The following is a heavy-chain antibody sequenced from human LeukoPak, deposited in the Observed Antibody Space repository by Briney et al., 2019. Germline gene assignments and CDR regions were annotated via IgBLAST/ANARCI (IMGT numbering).Heavy chain of an antibody. V-gene: IGHV4-34*01. CDR3: ARLYPRDY. Sequence: SETLSLTCAVYGGSFSGYYWSWIRQPPGKGLEWIGEINHSGSTNYNPSLKSRVTISVDTSKNQFSLKLSSVTAADTAVYYCARLYPRDYWGQGTLVTVSS. CDR1: GGSFSGYY. J-gene: IGHJ4*02. D-gene: IGHD3-16*02. CDR2: INHSGST.